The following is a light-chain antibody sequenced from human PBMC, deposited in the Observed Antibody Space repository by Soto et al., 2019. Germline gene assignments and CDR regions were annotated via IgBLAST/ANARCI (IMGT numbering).Light chain of an antibody. J-gene: IGLJ2*01. Sequence: QSALTQPPSASGSPGQSVTISCTGTSSDVGGYNYVSWYQQYPGKAPKFMIYEVNKRPSGVPDRFSGSKSGNTASLTVSGLQAEDEADYYCSSYAGRNGVVFGGGTKLTVL. CDR3: SSYAGRNGVV. CDR1: SSDVGGYNY. V-gene: IGLV2-8*01. CDR2: EVN.